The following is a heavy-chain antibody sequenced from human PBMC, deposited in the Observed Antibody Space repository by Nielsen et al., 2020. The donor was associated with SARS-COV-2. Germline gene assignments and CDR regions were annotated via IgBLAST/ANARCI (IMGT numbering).Heavy chain of an antibody. Sequence: SLKISCAASGFTFDDYAMHWVRQAPGKGLEWVSGISWNSGSIGYADSVKGRFTISRDNSKNTLYLQMNSLRAEDTAVYYCARDREWFGESYYYYGMDVWGQGTTVTVSS. D-gene: IGHD3-10*01. CDR1: GFTFDDYA. CDR3: ARDREWFGESYYYYGMDV. V-gene: IGHV3-9*01. J-gene: IGHJ6*02. CDR2: ISWNSGSI.